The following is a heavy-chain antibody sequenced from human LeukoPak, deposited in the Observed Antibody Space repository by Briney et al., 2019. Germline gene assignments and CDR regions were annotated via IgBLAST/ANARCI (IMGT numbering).Heavy chain of an antibody. CDR1: GFTFSSYG. CDR3: AKVYCSGGSCYKGFDY. D-gene: IGHD2-15*01. CDR2: IRFDGTNK. Sequence: PGGSLRLSCAASGFTFSSYGMHWVRQAPGKGLEWVSFIRFDGTNKYYADSVKGRFTISRDNSKNTLYLQMNSLRAEDTAVYYCAKVYCSGGSCYKGFDYWGQGTLVTVSS. V-gene: IGHV3-30*02. J-gene: IGHJ4*02.